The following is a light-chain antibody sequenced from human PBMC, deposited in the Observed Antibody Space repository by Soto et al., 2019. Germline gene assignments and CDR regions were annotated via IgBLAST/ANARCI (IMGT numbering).Light chain of an antibody. J-gene: IGLJ2*01. Sequence: QSVLTQPPSVSGAPGQRVTISCTWSSSNIGAGYDVHWYQQLPGTAPKLLIYGNSNRPSGVPDRFSGSKSGTSASLAITGLQAEDEADYYCQSYDNSLSGLVVVGGGTKLTVL. CDR2: GNS. V-gene: IGLV1-40*01. CDR1: SSNIGAGYD. CDR3: QSYDNSLSGLVV.